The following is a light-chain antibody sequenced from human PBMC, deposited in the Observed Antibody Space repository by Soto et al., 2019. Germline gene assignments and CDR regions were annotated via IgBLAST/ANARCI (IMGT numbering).Light chain of an antibody. CDR2: GAS. CDR3: LHDYNYPYT. J-gene: IGKJ2*01. V-gene: IGKV1-6*01. Sequence: IQMTQSPSTLSGSVGDRVTITCRASQTISSWLAWYQQKPGRAPKLLIFGASTLQSGVPSRFSGSGSGTDFTLTISSLQPEDFATYYCLHDYNYPYTFGQGTKVDI. CDR1: QTISSW.